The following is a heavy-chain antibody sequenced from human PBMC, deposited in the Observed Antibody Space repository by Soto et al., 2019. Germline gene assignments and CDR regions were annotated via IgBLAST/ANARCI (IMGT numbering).Heavy chain of an antibody. CDR3: AKDPKFSDYDVDFDY. J-gene: IGHJ4*02. CDR1: GFTFSSYA. Sequence: GGSLRLSCAASGFTFSSYAMSWVRQAPGKGLEWVSAISGSGGSTYYADSVKGRFTISRDNSKNTLYLQMNSLRAEDTAVYYFAKDPKFSDYDVDFDYWCQGTLVTVSS. V-gene: IGHV3-23*01. CDR2: ISGSGGST. D-gene: IGHD5-12*01.